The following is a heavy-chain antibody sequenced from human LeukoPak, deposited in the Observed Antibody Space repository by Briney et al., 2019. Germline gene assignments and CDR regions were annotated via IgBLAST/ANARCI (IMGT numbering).Heavy chain of an antibody. CDR2: ISYDGSNK. J-gene: IGHJ4*02. CDR3: ARGYCSSTSCYTLDY. V-gene: IGHV3-30-3*01. D-gene: IGHD2-2*02. Sequence: PGGSLRLSCAPSGFIFSNYAMSWVRQAPGKGLEWVAVISYDGSNKYYADSVKGRFTISRDNSKNTLYLQMNSLRAEDTAVYYCARGYCSSTSCYTLDYWGQGTLVTVSS. CDR1: GFIFSNYA.